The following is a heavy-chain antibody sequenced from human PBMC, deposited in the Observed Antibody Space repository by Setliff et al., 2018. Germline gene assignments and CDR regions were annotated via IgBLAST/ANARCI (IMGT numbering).Heavy chain of an antibody. CDR2: IYTSGST. J-gene: IGHJ4*02. CDR3: AREPLKPEWGYSHLYFDS. Sequence: SETLSLTCAVYGDSFSDYYWSWIRQPAGKGLEWIGRIYTSGSTNYNPSLKSRVTISVDTSNNHFSLRLSSVTAADTAVYYCAREPLKPEWGYSHLYFDSWGQGTLVTVSS. CDR1: GDSFSDYY. V-gene: IGHV4-4*07. D-gene: IGHD5-18*01.